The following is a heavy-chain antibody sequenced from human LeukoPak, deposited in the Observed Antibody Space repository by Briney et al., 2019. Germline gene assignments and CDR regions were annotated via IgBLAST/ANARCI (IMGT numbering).Heavy chain of an antibody. J-gene: IGHJ4*02. CDR3: ARVSPRVTMVRGLRGYFDY. V-gene: IGHV1-18*01. D-gene: IGHD3-10*01. CDR1: GYTFTSYG. Sequence: EASVKVSCKASGYTFTSYGISWVRQAPGQGLEWMGCISAYNGNTNYAQKLQGRVTMTTDTSTSTAYMELRSLRSDDTAVYYCARVSPRVTMVRGLRGYFDYWGQGTLVTVSS. CDR2: ISAYNGNT.